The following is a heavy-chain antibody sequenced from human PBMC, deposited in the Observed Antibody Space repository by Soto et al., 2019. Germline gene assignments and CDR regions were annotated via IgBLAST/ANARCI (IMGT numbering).Heavy chain of an antibody. J-gene: IGHJ4*02. V-gene: IGHV3-66*01. CDR1: GLTVSTNP. CDR2: IYTGGGT. Sequence: EVQLVESGGGLVQPGGSLRLSCAASGLTVSTNPMSWVRQAPGKGLEWVSVIYTGGGTHYADSVKGSFTISRDNSKNTVNLQMSSLRPEDTAVYYCARDGSGHWGQGTLVTVSS. CDR3: ARDGSGH.